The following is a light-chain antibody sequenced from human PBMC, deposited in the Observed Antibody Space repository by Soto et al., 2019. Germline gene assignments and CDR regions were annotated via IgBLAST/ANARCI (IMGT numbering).Light chain of an antibody. J-gene: IGKJ4*01. V-gene: IGKV1-5*03. CDR1: QSISTW. Sequence: DIQMTQSPSTLSASVGDRVTITCRASQSISTWLAWYQQKPVKAPKLLIYKASSLEAGGPSRFSGSRSGTEFNITISSLQPDDFATYYCQQYNTYPRTFGGGTTVEIK. CDR2: KAS. CDR3: QQYNTYPRT.